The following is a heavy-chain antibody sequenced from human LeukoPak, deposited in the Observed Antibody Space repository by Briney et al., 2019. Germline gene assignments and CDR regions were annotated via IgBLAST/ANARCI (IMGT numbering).Heavy chain of an antibody. CDR2: IWYDGSNK. J-gene: IGHJ3*02. CDR3: AKDFYGDYGLGAFDI. CDR1: GFTFSSYG. Sequence: PGRSLRLSCAASGFTFSSYGMHWVRQAPGKGLEWVAVIWYDGSNKYCADSVKGRFTISRDNSKNTLYLQMNSLRAEDTAVYYCAKDFYGDYGLGAFDIWGQGTMVTVSS. V-gene: IGHV3-33*06. D-gene: IGHD4-17*01.